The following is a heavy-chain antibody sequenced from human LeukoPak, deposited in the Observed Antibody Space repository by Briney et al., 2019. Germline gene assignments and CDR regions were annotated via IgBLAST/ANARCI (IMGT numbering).Heavy chain of an antibody. J-gene: IGHJ4*02. CDR3: ARIFYYDSSGYSSGFDY. CDR2: ISAYNGNT. Sequence: ASMKVSCKASGYTFTSYGISWVRQAPGQGLEWMGWISAYNGNTNYAQKLQGRVTMTTDTSTSTAYMELRSLRSDDTAVYYCARIFYYDSSGYSSGFDYWGQGTLVTVSS. CDR1: GYTFTSYG. V-gene: IGHV1-18*01. D-gene: IGHD3-22*01.